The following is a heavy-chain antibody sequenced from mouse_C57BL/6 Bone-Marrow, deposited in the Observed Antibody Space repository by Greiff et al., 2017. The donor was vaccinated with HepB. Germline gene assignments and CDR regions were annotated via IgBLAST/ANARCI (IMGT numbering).Heavy chain of an antibody. CDR3: TGGTASYYFDY. CDR2: IRLKSDNYAT. J-gene: IGHJ2*01. D-gene: IGHD3-3*01. Sequence: EVQRVESGGGLVQPGGSMKLSCVASGFTFSNYWMNWVRQSPEKGLEWVAQIRLKSDNYATHYAESVKGRFTISRDDSKSSVYLQMNNLRAVDTGIYYCTGGTASYYFDYWGQGTTLTVSS. V-gene: IGHV6-3*01. CDR1: GFTFSNYW.